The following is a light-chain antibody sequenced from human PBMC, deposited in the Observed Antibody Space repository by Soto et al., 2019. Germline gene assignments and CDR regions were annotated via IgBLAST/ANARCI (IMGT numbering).Light chain of an antibody. Sequence: VQRQSPDTLSLSPGERATLSCRASQSVSSSYLAWYQHKPGQAPRLLIYGASSRATGIPDRFSGSGSGTDFTLTISILEPEDFAVYYCQQYGCSPLTFGGGTKVDIK. CDR3: QQYGCSPLT. CDR1: QSVSSSY. V-gene: IGKV3-20*01. CDR2: GAS. J-gene: IGKJ4*01.